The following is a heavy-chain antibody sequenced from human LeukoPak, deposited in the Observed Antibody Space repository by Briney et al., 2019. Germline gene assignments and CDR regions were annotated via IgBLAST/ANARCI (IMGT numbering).Heavy chain of an antibody. CDR3: ARESWNDGSFDY. CDR2: INPNSGGK. CDR1: GYTFTGYY. J-gene: IGHJ4*02. Sequence: GASVKVSCKTSGYTFTGYYMHWVRQAPGQGPEWMGWINPNSGGKNYAQKFQGGVTLTRDTSISTAYMELSRLKSDDTAVYYCARESWNDGSFDYWGQGTLVTVSS. D-gene: IGHD1-1*01. V-gene: IGHV1-2*02.